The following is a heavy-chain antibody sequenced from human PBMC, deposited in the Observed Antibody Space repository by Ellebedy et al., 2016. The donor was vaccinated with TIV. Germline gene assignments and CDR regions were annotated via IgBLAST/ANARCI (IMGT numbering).Heavy chain of an antibody. V-gene: IGHV4-59*01. Sequence: MPSETLSLTCSVSNGPIDSYYWTWIRQSPVKGLEWIGYIYHSGSTNCNPSLQSRVPLSVDTSKKQFSLKLRSVTAADSAVYYCVALGGRPLDSWGQGILVTVSS. D-gene: IGHD3-10*01. CDR2: IYHSGST. J-gene: IGHJ4*02. CDR1: NGPIDSYY. CDR3: VALGGRPLDS.